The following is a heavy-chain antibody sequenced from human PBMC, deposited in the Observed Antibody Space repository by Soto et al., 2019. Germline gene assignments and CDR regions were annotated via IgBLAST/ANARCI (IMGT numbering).Heavy chain of an antibody. V-gene: IGHV1-18*01. J-gene: IGHJ1*01. Sequence: GASVKVSCKASGYTFTSYGISWVRQAPGQGLEWMGWISAYNGNTNYAQKLQGRVTMTTDTSTSTAYMELRSLRSDDTAVYYCVGGPTPGPLEYFQHWGQGTLVTVSS. CDR1: GYTFTSYG. D-gene: IGHD2-15*01. CDR3: VGGPTPGPLEYFQH. CDR2: ISAYNGNT.